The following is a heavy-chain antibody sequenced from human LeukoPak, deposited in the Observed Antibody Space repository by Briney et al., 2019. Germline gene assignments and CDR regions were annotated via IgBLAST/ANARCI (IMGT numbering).Heavy chain of an antibody. V-gene: IGHV3-21*01. Sequence: GGSLRLSCAASGCTFSSYSMNWVREAPGKGLEWVSSISSSSSYTYYTDSVKGRFTISRDNAKNSLYLQMNSLRAEDTAVYYCARGLYKGWLQSNAFDIWGQGTMVTVSS. J-gene: IGHJ3*02. CDR2: ISSSSSYT. CDR3: ARGLYKGWLQSNAFDI. D-gene: IGHD5-24*01. CDR1: GCTFSSYS.